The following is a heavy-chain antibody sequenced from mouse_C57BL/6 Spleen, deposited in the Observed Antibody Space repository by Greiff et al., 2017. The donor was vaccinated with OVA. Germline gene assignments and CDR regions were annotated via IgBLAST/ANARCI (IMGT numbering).Heavy chain of an antibody. J-gene: IGHJ4*01. CDR3: ARGDYDYYYAMDY. CDR2: INPYNGGT. V-gene: IGHV1-19*01. CDR1: GYTFTDYY. Sequence: EVQLQQSGPVLVKPGASVKMSCKASGYTFTDYYMNWVKQSHGKSLEWIGVINPYNGGTSYNQKFKGKATLTVDKSSSTAYMELNSLKSEDSAVYYCARGDYDYYYAMDYWGQGTSVTVSS. D-gene: IGHD2-4*01.